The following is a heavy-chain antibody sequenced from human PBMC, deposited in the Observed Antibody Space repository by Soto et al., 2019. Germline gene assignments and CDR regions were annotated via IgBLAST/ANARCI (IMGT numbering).Heavy chain of an antibody. V-gene: IGHV1-2*04. CDR1: GDTFTDYY. D-gene: IGHD5-12*01. Sequence: QVQLVQSGAEVKKPGASVTVSCRSSGDTFTDYYIHWVRQAPGQGLEWMGWSNPNSGVTKYAQKFQGWVSMTRDTSIRTVYMQLSRLRSDDTAVYYCARESGGATATLDYYYFYMDVWGTGTTVTVSS. J-gene: IGHJ6*03. CDR2: SNPNSGVT. CDR3: ARESGGATATLDYYYFYMDV.